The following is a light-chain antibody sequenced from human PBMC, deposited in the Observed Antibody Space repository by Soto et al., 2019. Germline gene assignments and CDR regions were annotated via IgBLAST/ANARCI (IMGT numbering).Light chain of an antibody. J-gene: IGKJ3*01. CDR1: QSINNRY. Sequence: EIVLTQSPGTLSLSPGERATLSCRASQSINNRYLAWYQQKPRQAPRLLIYAASSGATGIPDRFSGSGSGTDFTLTISRLEPEDFAVYYCQQFGSSPGFTFGPGTKGDIK. V-gene: IGKV3-20*01. CDR3: QQFGSSPGFT. CDR2: AAS.